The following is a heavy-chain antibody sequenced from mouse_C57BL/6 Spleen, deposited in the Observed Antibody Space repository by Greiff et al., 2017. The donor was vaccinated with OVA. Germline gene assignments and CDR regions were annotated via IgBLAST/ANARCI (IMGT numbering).Heavy chain of an antibody. D-gene: IGHD1-1*01. CDR1: GYAFTNYL. CDR2: INPGSGGT. J-gene: IGHJ4*01. Sequence: QVQLQQSGAELVRPGTSVKVSCKASGYAFTNYLIEWVKQRPGQGLEWIGVINPGSGGTNYNEKFKGKGTLTADKSSSTAYMQLSSLTSEDSAVYVCARAGTTVVATKAMDYWGQGTSVTVSS. V-gene: IGHV1-54*01. CDR3: ARAGTTVVATKAMDY.